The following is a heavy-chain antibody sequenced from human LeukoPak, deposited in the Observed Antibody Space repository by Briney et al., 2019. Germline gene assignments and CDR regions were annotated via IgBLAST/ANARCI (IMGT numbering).Heavy chain of an antibody. V-gene: IGHV5-51*01. D-gene: IGHD1-26*01. Sequence: GESLKISCKASGYSFTSYWIGWVRQMPGKGLEWMGIIYPGDSDTRYRPSFQGQVTISVDKSITTAYLQWSSLKASDSAIYFCATRPGLGYWGQGTLVTVSS. CDR3: ATRPGLGY. J-gene: IGHJ4*02. CDR1: GYSFTSYW. CDR2: IYPGDSDT.